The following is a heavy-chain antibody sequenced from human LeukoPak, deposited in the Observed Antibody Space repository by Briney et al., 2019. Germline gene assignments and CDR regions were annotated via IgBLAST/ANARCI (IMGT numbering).Heavy chain of an antibody. J-gene: IGHJ5*02. V-gene: IGHV4-38-2*02. Sequence: SETLSLTCTVSGYSISSGYYWGWIRQPPGKGLEWIGSIYHSGSAYYNPSLKSRVTISVDTSKNQFSLKLSSVTAADTAVYYCARDLSGDYANYFWGHGSWFDPWGQGTLVTVSS. CDR1: GYSISSGYY. CDR3: ARDLSGDYANYFWGHGSWFDP. D-gene: IGHD4-17*01. CDR2: IYHSGSA.